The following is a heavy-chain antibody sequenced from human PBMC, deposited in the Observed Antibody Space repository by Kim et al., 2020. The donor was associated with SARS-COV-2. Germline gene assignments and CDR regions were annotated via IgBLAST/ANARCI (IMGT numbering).Heavy chain of an antibody. D-gene: IGHD3-9*01. CDR1: GFTFSNFA. CDR2: INGAGTNR. V-gene: IGHV3-23*01. Sequence: GGSLRLSCAASGFTFSNFAMSWVRQAPGKGLEWVSAINGAGTNRYYADSVKGRFTLSRDNSKNTMYLQMNSLRAEDTALYYCARDHPMVSDVLTGYSGFDFWGQGTLVIVSS. J-gene: IGHJ4*02. CDR3: ARDHPMVSDVLTGYSGFDF.